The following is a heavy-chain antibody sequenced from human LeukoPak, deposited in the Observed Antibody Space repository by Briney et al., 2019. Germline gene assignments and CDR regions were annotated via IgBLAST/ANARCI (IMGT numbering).Heavy chain of an antibody. D-gene: IGHD3-22*01. CDR2: INYSGST. Sequence: SETLSLTCTVSGASISSYYWSWIRQPPGKGLEWIGEINYSGSTNYNPSLKSRVTISVDTSKNQFSLKLSSVTAADTAVYYCARAPLLLPDYWGQGTLVTVSS. V-gene: IGHV4-34*01. CDR1: GASISSYY. CDR3: ARAPLLLPDY. J-gene: IGHJ4*02.